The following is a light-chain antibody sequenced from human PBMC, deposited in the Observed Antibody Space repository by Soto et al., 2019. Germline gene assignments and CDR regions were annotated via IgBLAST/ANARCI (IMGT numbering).Light chain of an antibody. CDR3: KSYAGSNTYV. Sequence: QSALTQPPSASGSPGQSVTISCTGTKNDIGVYDFVSWYQHHPGKAPRLIIYEVVQRPSGVPDRFSGSKSGNTASLTVSGLQAADEGDDFCKSYAGSNTYVFGSGTKLTV. CDR2: EVV. CDR1: KNDIGVYDF. J-gene: IGLJ6*01. V-gene: IGLV2-8*01.